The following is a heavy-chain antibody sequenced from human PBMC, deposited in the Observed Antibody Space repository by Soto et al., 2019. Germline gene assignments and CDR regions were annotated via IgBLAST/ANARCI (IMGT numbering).Heavy chain of an antibody. CDR3: ARGNDIVVVPAAPQDAFDI. J-gene: IGHJ3*02. CDR2: INPNRGDT. D-gene: IGHD2-2*01. CDR1: GYTFTGHY. V-gene: IGHV1-2*02. Sequence: ASVKVSCKASGYTFTGHYMHWVRQAPGQGLEWIGGINPNRGDTHYAQKFQDRVTMTRDTALSTAYMELSSLRSEDTAVYYCARGNDIVVVPAAPQDAFDIWGQGTMVTVSS.